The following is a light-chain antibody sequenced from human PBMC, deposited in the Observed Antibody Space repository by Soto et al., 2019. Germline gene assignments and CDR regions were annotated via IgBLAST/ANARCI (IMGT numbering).Light chain of an antibody. CDR1: QSVSSY. CDR2: DAS. V-gene: IGKV3-11*01. Sequence: IVLTQSPATLSLTPGERAALSCRASQSVSSYLAWYQQKPGQAPRLLIYDASNRATGIPARFSGSGSGTDFTLTISSLQSEDFAVYYCQQRSSWPLTVGGGTKVDSK. J-gene: IGKJ4*01. CDR3: QQRSSWPLT.